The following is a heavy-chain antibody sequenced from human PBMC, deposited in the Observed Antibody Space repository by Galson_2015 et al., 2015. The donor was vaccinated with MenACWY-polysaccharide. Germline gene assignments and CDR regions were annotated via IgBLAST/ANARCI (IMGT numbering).Heavy chain of an antibody. CDR2: ILGSGST. J-gene: IGHJ4*02. Sequence: TLSLTCTVSGDSVSHGVIHHWTWIRQHPGKGLELIGFILGSGSTYYNPSLSSRVSISRDTSMNQFSLSLSSVTGADTAIYYCARGVYCGGDCYSGTDSWGQGTLVTVSS. CDR3: ARGVYCGGDCYSGTDS. V-gene: IGHV4-31*03. D-gene: IGHD2-21*02. CDR1: GDSVSHGVIHH.